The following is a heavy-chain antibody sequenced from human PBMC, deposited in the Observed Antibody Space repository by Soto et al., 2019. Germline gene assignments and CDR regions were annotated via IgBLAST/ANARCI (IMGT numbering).Heavy chain of an antibody. Sequence: EVQLVXSGGGLVQPGGSLXLSCAASGFTFSSYAMHWVRQAPGKGLEYVSAISSNGGSTYYANSVKGRFTXSXXXSKXXXXXXXXXXXXXXXAVYYCARXVDXSSPPXDYWGQGTLVTVSS. J-gene: IGHJ4*02. CDR1: GFTFSSYA. D-gene: IGHD6-6*01. CDR3: ARXVDXSSPPXDY. V-gene: IGHV3-64*01. CDR2: ISSNGGST.